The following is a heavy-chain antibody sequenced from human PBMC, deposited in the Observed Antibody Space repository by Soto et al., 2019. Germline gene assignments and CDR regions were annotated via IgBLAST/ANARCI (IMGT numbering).Heavy chain of an antibody. CDR3: TRGPPRVQWFDP. Sequence: SETLSLTCTVSGESVSSGFYYWNWIRQAPGKGLEWIGHIYFTGSTNYNPSLKSRVTMSLDTSRNQFSLKLSSVTAADTAVYYCTRGPPRVQWFDPWGLGTLVTVSS. V-gene: IGHV4-61*01. CDR1: GESVSSGFYY. CDR2: IYFTGST. J-gene: IGHJ5*02.